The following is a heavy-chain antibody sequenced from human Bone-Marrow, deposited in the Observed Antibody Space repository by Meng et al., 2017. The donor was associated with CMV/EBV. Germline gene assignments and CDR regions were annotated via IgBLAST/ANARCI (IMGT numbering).Heavy chain of an antibody. CDR2: ISSSSSYI. V-gene: IGHV3-21*01. D-gene: IGHD3-16*01. Sequence: GGSLRLSCAASGFTFSTYNMNWVRQAPGKGLEWVSSISSSSSYIYYADSVKGRFTIPRDNAKNSLYLQMNSLRAEDTAVYYCARDTFRKIHLFVDWGQGTLVTVSS. J-gene: IGHJ4*02. CDR1: GFTFSTYN. CDR3: ARDTFRKIHLFVD.